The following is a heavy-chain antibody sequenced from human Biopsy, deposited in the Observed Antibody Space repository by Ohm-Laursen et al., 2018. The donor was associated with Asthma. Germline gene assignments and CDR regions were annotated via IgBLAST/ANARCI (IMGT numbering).Heavy chain of an antibody. V-gene: IGHV3-33*01. CDR1: GFTLMTYG. Sequence: SSLRLSCSASGFTLMTYGMHWVRQVPGKGLEWVATVGSDESYTDHADSVKGRFTISRDNSKNTLHLQMNSLSPEDTAVYYCARDFSRAIMIGGGREHYFDFWGQGTLVTVSS. CDR3: ARDFSRAIMIGGGREHYFDF. D-gene: IGHD3-16*01. J-gene: IGHJ4*02. CDR2: VGSDESYT.